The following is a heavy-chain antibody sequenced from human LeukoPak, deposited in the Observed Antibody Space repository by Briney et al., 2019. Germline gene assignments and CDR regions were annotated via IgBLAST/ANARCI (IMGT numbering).Heavy chain of an antibody. Sequence: RGESLKISCKASGYRFTNDWIAWVRQMPGKGLEWMGTIYPDDSDTRYSQSFQGQVTISADKSISTAYLQWSSLKASDTAMYYCAILGYSGSYFGAFDIWGQGTMVTVSS. J-gene: IGHJ3*02. CDR2: IYPDDSDT. CDR1: GYRFTNDW. CDR3: AILGYSGSYFGAFDI. D-gene: IGHD1-26*01. V-gene: IGHV5-51*01.